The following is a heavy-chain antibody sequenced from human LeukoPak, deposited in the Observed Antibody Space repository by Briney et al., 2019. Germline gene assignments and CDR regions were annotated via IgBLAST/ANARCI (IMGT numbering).Heavy chain of an antibody. CDR1: GASITSSHW. J-gene: IGHJ4*02. CDR2: IYYSGST. Sequence: PSGTLSLTCAVSGASITSSHWWSWARQPPGKGLEWIGYIYYSGSTYYNPSLKSRVTTSLDTSKNQFSLKLSSVTAADTAVYYCARDHCSGGSCYLFDSWGQGTLVTVSS. CDR3: ARDHCSGGSCYLFDS. D-gene: IGHD2-15*01. V-gene: IGHV4-4*02.